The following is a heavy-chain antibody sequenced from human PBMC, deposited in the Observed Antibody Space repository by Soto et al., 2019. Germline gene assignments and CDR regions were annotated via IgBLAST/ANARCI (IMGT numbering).Heavy chain of an antibody. CDR3: AHLTTGGFYFDY. CDR1: GFSLRNSGLG. J-gene: IGHJ4*02. CDR2: IYWDDDK. Sequence: QITLKESGPTLVKPTQTLTLTCTFSGFSLRNSGLGVSWIRQPPGKALEWLALIYWDDDKRYSPSLKSRLTITKDTSKNQVSLTMTNMDPVDTATYYCAHLTTGGFYFDYWGQGTLVTVSS. V-gene: IGHV2-5*02. D-gene: IGHD4-17*01.